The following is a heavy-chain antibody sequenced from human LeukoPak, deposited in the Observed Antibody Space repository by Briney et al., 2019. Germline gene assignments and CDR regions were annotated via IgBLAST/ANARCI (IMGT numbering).Heavy chain of an antibody. J-gene: IGHJ4*02. CDR3: AREGGGYCSSTSCYTSEYYFDY. CDR1: GLTFSNYA. Sequence: GGSLRLSCAASGLTFSNYAMSWVRQAPGKGLEWVSAISESGDSTYYADSVKGRFTISRDNSKNTLYLQMNSLRAEDTAVYYCAREGGGYCSSTSCYTSEYYFDYWGQGTLVTVSS. V-gene: IGHV3-23*01. CDR2: ISESGDST. D-gene: IGHD2-2*02.